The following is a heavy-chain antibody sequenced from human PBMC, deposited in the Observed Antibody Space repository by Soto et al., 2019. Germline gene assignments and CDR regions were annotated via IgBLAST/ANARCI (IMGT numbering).Heavy chain of an antibody. CDR1: GFTFSSYA. Sequence: GGSLRLSCAASGFTFSSYAMSWVRQAPGKGLEWVSAISGSGGSTYYADSVKGRFTISRDNSKNTLYLQMNSLRAEDTAVYYCATEGAYSSSWPMVDYWGQGTLVTVSS. CDR2: ISGSGGST. D-gene: IGHD6-13*01. CDR3: ATEGAYSSSWPMVDY. V-gene: IGHV3-23*01. J-gene: IGHJ4*02.